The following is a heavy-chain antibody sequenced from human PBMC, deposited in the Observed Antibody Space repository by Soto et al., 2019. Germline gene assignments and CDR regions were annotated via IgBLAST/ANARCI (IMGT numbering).Heavy chain of an antibody. CDR2: INAGNGNT. V-gene: IGHV1-3*01. Sequence: GASVKVSCKASGYTFTSYAMHWVRQAPGQRLEWMGWINAGNGNTKYSQKFQGRVTITRDTSASTAYMELSSLRSEDTAVYYCARDHRYCSSTSCAYLLDYWGQGTLVTVSS. D-gene: IGHD2-2*01. CDR1: GYTFTSYA. J-gene: IGHJ4*02. CDR3: ARDHRYCSSTSCAYLLDY.